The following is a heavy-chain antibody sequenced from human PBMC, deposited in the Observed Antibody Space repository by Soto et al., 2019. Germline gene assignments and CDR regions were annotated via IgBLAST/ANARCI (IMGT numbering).Heavy chain of an antibody. CDR1: GVSFSSNA. D-gene: IGHD3-10*01. Sequence: GGSLRLSCAASGVSFSSNAVSWVRQAPRKGLEWVSAISGSGAGTYYADSVKGRFTISRDNSKSMLYLQMNSLRAEDTAVYYCAKAFYGSGSYYMDYWGQGTLVTVSS. CDR2: ISGSGAGT. CDR3: AKAFYGSGSYYMDY. J-gene: IGHJ4*02. V-gene: IGHV3-23*01.